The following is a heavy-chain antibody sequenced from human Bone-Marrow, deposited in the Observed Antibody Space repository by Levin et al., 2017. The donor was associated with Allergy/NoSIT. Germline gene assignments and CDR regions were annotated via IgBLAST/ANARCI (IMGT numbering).Heavy chain of an antibody. Sequence: GGSLRLSCVASGFTFGNYAMHWVRQAPGKGLEWVTSISHDENNKDYADSVKGRFTISRDNSKKTLYLQMNSLRAEDTAVYYCAKGGGNARDFDYWGQGTLVTVSS. J-gene: IGHJ4*02. V-gene: IGHV3-30*18. CDR3: AKGGGNARDFDY. CDR2: ISHDENNK. CDR1: GFTFGNYA. D-gene: IGHD1-1*01.